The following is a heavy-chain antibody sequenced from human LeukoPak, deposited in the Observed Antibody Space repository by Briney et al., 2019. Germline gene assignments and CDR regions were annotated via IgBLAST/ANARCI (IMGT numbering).Heavy chain of an antibody. Sequence: SETLSLTCTVSGGSISSSSYYWGWIRQPPGKGLEWIGSIYYSGSTYYNPSLKSRVTISVDTSKNQFSLKLSSVTAADTAVYYCARLGQAGRGWFDPWGQGTLVTVSS. CDR3: ARLGQAGRGWFDP. CDR1: GGSISSSSYY. J-gene: IGHJ5*02. CDR2: IYYSGST. V-gene: IGHV4-39*07. D-gene: IGHD1-26*01.